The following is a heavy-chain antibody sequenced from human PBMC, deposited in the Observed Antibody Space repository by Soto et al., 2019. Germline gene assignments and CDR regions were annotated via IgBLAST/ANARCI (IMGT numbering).Heavy chain of an antibody. Sequence: ETLSLTCAVYGGSFSGYYWSWIRQPPGKGLEWIGEINHSGSTNYNPSLKSRVTISVDTSKNQFSLKLSSVTAADTAVYYCARATRIGYCSGGSCCPTTRTDTLYFDYWGQGTLVTVSS. J-gene: IGHJ4*02. CDR1: GGSFSGYY. CDR3: ARATRIGYCSGGSCCPTTRTDTLYFDY. V-gene: IGHV4-34*01. CDR2: INHSGST. D-gene: IGHD2-15*01.